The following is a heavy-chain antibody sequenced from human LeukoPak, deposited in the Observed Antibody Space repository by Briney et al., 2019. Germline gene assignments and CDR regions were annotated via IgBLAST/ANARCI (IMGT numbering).Heavy chain of an antibody. D-gene: IGHD3-9*01. J-gene: IGHJ6*02. CDR3: AKDIGQKDILTSYPRGGYYGMDV. Sequence: GGSLRLSCAASGFTFDDYALHRVRQAPGKGLEWVSFFSGDWGSTYYADSVKGRLHISRDNSKNSLYLQMNSLRTEDTALYYCAKDIGQKDILTSYPRGGYYGMDVWGQGTTVTVSS. CDR1: GFTFDDYA. CDR2: FSGDWGST. V-gene: IGHV3-43*02.